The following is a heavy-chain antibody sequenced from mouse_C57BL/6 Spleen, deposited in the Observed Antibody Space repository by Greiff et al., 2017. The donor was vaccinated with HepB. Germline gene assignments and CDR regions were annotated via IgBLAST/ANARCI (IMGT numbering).Heavy chain of an antibody. D-gene: IGHD2-5*01. J-gene: IGHJ3*01. CDR2: IDPSDSYT. Sequence: QVQLKQPGAELVKPGASVKLSCKASGYTFTSYWMQWVKQRPGQGLEWIGEIDPSDSYTNYNQKFKGKATLTVDTSSSTAYMQLSSLTSEDSAVYYCARSGDSNYAFAYWGQGTLVTVSA. CDR3: ARSGDSNYAFAY. V-gene: IGHV1-50*01. CDR1: GYTFTSYW.